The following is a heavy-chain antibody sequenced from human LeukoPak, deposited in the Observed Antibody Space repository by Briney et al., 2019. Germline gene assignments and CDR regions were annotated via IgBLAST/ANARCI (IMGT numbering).Heavy chain of an antibody. V-gene: IGHV4-39*07. CDR3: AGYEMATTWY. D-gene: IGHD5-24*01. CDR1: GGSISSSSYY. J-gene: IGHJ4*02. Sequence: SETLSLTCTVSGGSISSSSYYWGWIRQPPGKGLEWIGSIYYSGSTYYNPSLKSRVTISVDTSKNQFSLKLSSVTAADTAVYYCAGYEMATTWYWGQGTLVTVSS. CDR2: IYYSGST.